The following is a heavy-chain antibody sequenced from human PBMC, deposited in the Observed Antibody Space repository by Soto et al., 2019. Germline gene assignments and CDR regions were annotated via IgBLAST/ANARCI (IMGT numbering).Heavy chain of an antibody. CDR3: ARDMAGTRTYYYYYGMDV. J-gene: IGHJ6*02. Sequence: PGGFLRLSCAASGFTFKTYSMNWVRQAPGKGLEWVSHISETSVAIYYRDSVKGRFTISRDNAKNSLYLQMNSLRAEDTAVYYCARDMAGTRTYYYYYGMDVWGQGTTVTVS. D-gene: IGHD6-19*01. CDR2: ISETSVAI. CDR1: GFTFKTYS. V-gene: IGHV3-48*04.